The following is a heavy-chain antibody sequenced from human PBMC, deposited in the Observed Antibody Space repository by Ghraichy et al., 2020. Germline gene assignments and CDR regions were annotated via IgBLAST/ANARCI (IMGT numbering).Heavy chain of an antibody. CDR3: ASVRRAAAGLFDY. Sequence: SETLSLTCAVYGGSFSGYYWSWIRQPPGKGLEWIGEINHSGSTNYNPSLKSRVTISVDTSKNQFSLKLSSVTAADTAVYYCASVRRAAAGLFDYWGQGTLVTVSS. J-gene: IGHJ4*02. CDR1: GGSFSGYY. V-gene: IGHV4-34*01. CDR2: INHSGST. D-gene: IGHD6-13*01.